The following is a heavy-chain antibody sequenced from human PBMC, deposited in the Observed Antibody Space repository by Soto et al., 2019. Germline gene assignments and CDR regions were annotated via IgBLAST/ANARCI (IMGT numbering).Heavy chain of an antibody. V-gene: IGHV6-1*01. D-gene: IGHD6-6*01. CDR2: TYYRSKWNY. CDR3: VRQPLANLALYGMDV. J-gene: IGHJ6*02. CDR1: GDSVSANNAA. Sequence: SQTLSLTCAISGDSVSANNAAWNWIRQSPSRGLEWLGRTYYRSKWNYDYAESVKSRLTITPDTSNNQFSLQLNSVTPEDAAVYYCVRQPLANLALYGMDVWGQGTTVTVSS.